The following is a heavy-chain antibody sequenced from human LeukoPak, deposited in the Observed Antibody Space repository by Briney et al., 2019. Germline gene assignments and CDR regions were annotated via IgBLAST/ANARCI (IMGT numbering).Heavy chain of an antibody. V-gene: IGHV3-72*01. D-gene: IGHD4-17*01. CDR2: TRNKANSYTT. J-gene: IGHJ4*02. CDR3: ARATTAFDY. Sequence: GGSLRLSCVASGFTFSDHYMDWVRQAPGKGLEWVGRTRNKANSYTTEYAASVKGRFTISRDDSKNSLYLQMNSLKTEDTAVYYCARATTAFDYWGQGTLVTVSS. CDR1: GFTFSDHY.